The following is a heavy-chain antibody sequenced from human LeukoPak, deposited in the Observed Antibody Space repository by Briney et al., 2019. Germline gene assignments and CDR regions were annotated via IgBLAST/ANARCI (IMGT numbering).Heavy chain of an antibody. J-gene: IGHJ5*02. Sequence: GGSLRLSCAASGYTFSSYWMHWVRRAPGKGLVWVSRINSDGSSTSYAASVKRRFTIPRDNAKNTLYPQMNSLRAEDTAVYYCARGSHYDFWNGYTIGFDPWGQGTLVTVSS. D-gene: IGHD3-3*01. CDR2: INSDGSST. V-gene: IGHV3-74*01. CDR3: ARGSHYDFWNGYTIGFDP. CDR1: GYTFSSYW.